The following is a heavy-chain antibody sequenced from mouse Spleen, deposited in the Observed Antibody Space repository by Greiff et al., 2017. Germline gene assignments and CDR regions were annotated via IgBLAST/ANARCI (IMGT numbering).Heavy chain of an antibody. CDR3: ARGTGGGMDY. CDR1: GYTFTDYY. V-gene: IGHV1-19*01. J-gene: IGHJ4*01. Sequence: EVKLQESGPVLVKPGASVKMSCKASGYTFTDYYMNWVKQSHGKSLEWIGVINPYNGGTSYNQKFKGKATLTVDKSSSTAYMELNSLTSEDSAVYYCARGTGGGMDYWGQGTSVTVSS. CDR2: INPYNGGT. D-gene: IGHD4-1*01.